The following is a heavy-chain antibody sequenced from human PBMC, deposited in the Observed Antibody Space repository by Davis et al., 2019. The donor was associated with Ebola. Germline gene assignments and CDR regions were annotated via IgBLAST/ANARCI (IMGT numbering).Heavy chain of an antibody. D-gene: IGHD6-13*01. Sequence: MPSETLSLTCAVYGGSFSGYYWSWIRQLPGKGLEWIGEINHSGSTNYNPSLKSRVTISVDTSKNQFSLKLSSVIAADTAVYYCARHVSVGIVAAGKPGWFDPWGQGTLVTVSS. V-gene: IGHV4-34*01. J-gene: IGHJ5*02. CDR2: INHSGST. CDR3: ARHVSVGIVAAGKPGWFDP. CDR1: GGSFSGYY.